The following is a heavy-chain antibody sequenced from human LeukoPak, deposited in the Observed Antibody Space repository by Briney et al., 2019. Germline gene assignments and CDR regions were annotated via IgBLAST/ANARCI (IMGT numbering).Heavy chain of an antibody. CDR2: IFTSESP. J-gene: IGHJ5*02. Sequence: SETLSLTCTVSGGSISSYYWSWIRQPAGKGLEWIGRIFTSESPTYNPSLKSRVTMSLDTSKNQFSLKLSSVTAADTAVYYCARVYKSSWYLNWFDPWGQGILVTVSS. D-gene: IGHD6-13*01. CDR3: ARVYKSSWYLNWFDP. V-gene: IGHV4-4*07. CDR1: GGSISSYY.